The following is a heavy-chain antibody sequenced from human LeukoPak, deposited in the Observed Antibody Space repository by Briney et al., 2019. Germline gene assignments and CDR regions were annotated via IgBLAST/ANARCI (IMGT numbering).Heavy chain of an antibody. CDR3: ARADFIDAGPYLIGP. V-gene: IGHV1-2*02. D-gene: IGHD3-3*01. J-gene: IGHJ5*02. CDR1: GYSFTDYY. CDR2: INTKTGRT. Sequence: ASAKVSCKTSGYSFTDYYIHWVRQAPGQGLEWMAWINTKTGRTSSARKFQGRVTMTRDPSITTVYMDMAWLTSDDTAIYFCARADFIDAGPYLIGPWGQGTLVTVSS.